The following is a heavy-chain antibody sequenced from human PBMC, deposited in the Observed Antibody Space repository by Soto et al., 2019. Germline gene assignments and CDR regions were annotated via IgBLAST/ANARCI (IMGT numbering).Heavy chain of an antibody. CDR2: ISYDGSNK. J-gene: IGHJ4*02. Sequence: QVQLVESGGGVVQPGRSLRLSCAASGFSFSSYGMQWVRQAPGKGLEWVAVISYDGSNKYYADSVKDRFTISRDNSKKTLYLPMNSLRADDTAVYSCVAGQYFFDYCGQGTLVTVSS. V-gene: IGHV3-30*03. D-gene: IGHD6-19*01. CDR3: VAGQYFFDY. CDR1: GFSFSSYG.